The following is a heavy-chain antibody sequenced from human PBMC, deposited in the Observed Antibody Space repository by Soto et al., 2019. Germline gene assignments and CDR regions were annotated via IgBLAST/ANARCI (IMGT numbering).Heavy chain of an antibody. Sequence: ASETLSLTCTVSGGSINRNYCRWGLQPPGKGLEWIGHMHYSGNTRYNPSLKSRATVSLDTSKNQFSLKLSSVTAADTAVYYCATSTGWPGFDFWGQGTLVTVSS. CDR2: MHYSGNT. J-gene: IGHJ4*02. CDR1: GGSINRNY. CDR3: ATSTGWPGFDF. D-gene: IGHD2-8*02. V-gene: IGHV4-59*08.